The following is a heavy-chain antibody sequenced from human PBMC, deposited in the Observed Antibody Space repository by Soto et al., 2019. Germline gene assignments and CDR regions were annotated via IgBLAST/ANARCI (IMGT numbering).Heavy chain of an antibody. Sequence: QVQLVQSGAEVKKPGSSVKVSCKASGGTFSNYPISWVRQAPGQGLEWMGGIIPIFGTVNYAQKCQGRVTITADASTSTASMELSSLRSGDAAVYYCARGNHRWLQLWYFDLWGRGTLVTVSS. CDR3: ARGNHRWLQLWYFDL. CDR1: GGTFSNYP. J-gene: IGHJ2*01. CDR2: IIPIFGTV. V-gene: IGHV1-69*12. D-gene: IGHD5-12*01.